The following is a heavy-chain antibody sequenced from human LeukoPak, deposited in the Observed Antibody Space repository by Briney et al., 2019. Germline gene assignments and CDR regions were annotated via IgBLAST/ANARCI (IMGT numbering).Heavy chain of an antibody. Sequence: GGSLRLSCAASEFTFSSYWMHWVRQAPGKGLVWVSRIDSDGSSTSYADSVKGRFTISRDNAKNTLYLQMNSLRAEDTAVYYCARGFTIFGVVNDAFDIWGQGTMVTVSS. CDR3: ARGFTIFGVVNDAFDI. D-gene: IGHD3-3*01. V-gene: IGHV3-74*01. CDR1: EFTFSSYW. J-gene: IGHJ3*02. CDR2: IDSDGSST.